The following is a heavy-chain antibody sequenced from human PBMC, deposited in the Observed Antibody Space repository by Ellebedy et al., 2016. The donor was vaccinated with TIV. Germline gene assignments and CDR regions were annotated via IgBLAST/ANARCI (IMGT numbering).Heavy chain of an antibody. Sequence: GESLKISCVVSGFTFSNYAMSWVRQAPGKGLEWVSGFGLSGDTTYYLDSVKGRFTTSRDNSKSTLYLQMNSLRADDTAVYYCAKLPTVSPGRDWFDPWGQGTLVTVSS. J-gene: IGHJ5*02. CDR1: GFTFSNYA. D-gene: IGHD4-17*01. CDR3: AKLPTVSPGRDWFDP. CDR2: FGLSGDTT. V-gene: IGHV3-23*01.